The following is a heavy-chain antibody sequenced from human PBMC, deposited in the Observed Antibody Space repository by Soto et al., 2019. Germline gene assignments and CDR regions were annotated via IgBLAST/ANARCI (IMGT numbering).Heavy chain of an antibody. CDR2: IYYSGST. V-gene: IGHV4-59*12. CDR3: ARWVEVSLDYFDS. D-gene: IGHD2-15*01. J-gene: IGHJ4*02. CDR1: GGSISSYY. Sequence: SETLSLTCTVSGGSISSYYWSWIRQPPGKGLEWIGYIYYSGSTNYNPSLKSRVTISVDTSKNQFSLKLSSVTAADTAVYYCARWVEVSLDYFDSWGQGTPVTVSS.